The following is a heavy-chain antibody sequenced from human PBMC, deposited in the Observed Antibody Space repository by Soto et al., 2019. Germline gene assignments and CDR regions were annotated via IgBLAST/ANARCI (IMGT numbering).Heavy chain of an antibody. Sequence: SETLSLTCTVSGGSISSYYWSWIRQPPGKGLEWIGYIYYSGSTNYNPSLKSRVTISVDTSKNQFSLKLSSVTAADTAVYYCARERQQWLVRWFDPWGQGTLVTVSS. V-gene: IGHV4-59*01. CDR2: IYYSGST. D-gene: IGHD6-19*01. J-gene: IGHJ5*02. CDR1: GGSISSYY. CDR3: ARERQQWLVRWFDP.